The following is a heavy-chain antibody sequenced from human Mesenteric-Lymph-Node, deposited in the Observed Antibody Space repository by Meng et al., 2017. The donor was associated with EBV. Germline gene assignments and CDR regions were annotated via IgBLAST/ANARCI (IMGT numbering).Heavy chain of an antibody. D-gene: IGHD3-22*01. CDR2: ISPYNGNI. Sequence: QVQLVQSGAEVKKPGXSVKVSXKASGYTFTSYGITWVRQAPGQGLEWMGWISPYNGNINFAQKFQGRVTMTTDTSTSTAYMELRSLRSDDTAVYYCARDVTPMIVVVPNWFDPWGQGTLVNVSS. V-gene: IGHV1-18*01. J-gene: IGHJ5*02. CDR3: ARDVTPMIVVVPNWFDP. CDR1: GYTFTSYG.